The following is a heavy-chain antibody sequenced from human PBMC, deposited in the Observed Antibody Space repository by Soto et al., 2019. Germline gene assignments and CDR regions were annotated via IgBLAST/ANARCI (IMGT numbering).Heavy chain of an antibody. CDR2: IIPIFGTA. V-gene: IGHV1-69*13. CDR1: GGTFSSYA. D-gene: IGHD2-15*01. J-gene: IGHJ4*02. Sequence: SSVKVSCKASGGTFSSYAISWVRQAPGQGLEWMGGIIPIFGTANYAQKFQGRVTITADESTSTAYMEPSSLRFEDTAVYYCAREPVVSSYAPRSSGDLDYWGQGTMITVSS. CDR3: AREPVVSSYAPRSSGDLDY.